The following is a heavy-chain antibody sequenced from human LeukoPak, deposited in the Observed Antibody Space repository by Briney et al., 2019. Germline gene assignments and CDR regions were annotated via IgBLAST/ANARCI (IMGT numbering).Heavy chain of an antibody. CDR3: ARGRGRNDYYGSGDY. CDR1: GYTFTSYY. J-gene: IGHJ4*02. V-gene: IGHV1-46*01. Sequence: ASVKVSCKASGYTFTSYYMHWVRQAPGQGLEWMGIINPSGGSTSYAQKFQGRVTMTRNTSISTAYMELSSLRSEDTAVYYCARGRGRNDYYGSGDYWGQGTLVTVSS. D-gene: IGHD3-10*01. CDR2: INPSGGST.